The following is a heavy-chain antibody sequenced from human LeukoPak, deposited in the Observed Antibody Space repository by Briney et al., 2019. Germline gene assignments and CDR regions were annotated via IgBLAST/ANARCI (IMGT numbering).Heavy chain of an antibody. CDR2: INWNGGNT. V-gene: IGHV3-20*04. Sequence: GGSLRLSCAASGFTFGDYGMTWVRQPPGKGLEWVSAINWNGGNTAYAYSVRGRFTISRDNSKNTLYLQMNSLRAEDTAVYYCAKDGIDYGEPLVWGQGTLVTVSS. CDR3: AKDGIDYGEPLV. D-gene: IGHD4-17*01. CDR1: GFTFGDYG. J-gene: IGHJ4*02.